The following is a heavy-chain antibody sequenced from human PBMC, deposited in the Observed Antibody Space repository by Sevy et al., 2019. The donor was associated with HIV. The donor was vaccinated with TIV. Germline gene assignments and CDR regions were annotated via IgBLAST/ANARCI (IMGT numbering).Heavy chain of an antibody. CDR3: ARDGGRITMVQGVLAYYHGMDV. Sequence: GGSLRLSCAASGFTFNIYAMTWVRQAPGKGLKWVSSSSSSSNYIYYADSVKGRFTISRDNAKNSLYLQMNSLRAEDTAVYYCARDGGRITMVQGVLAYYHGMDVWGQGTTVTVSS. D-gene: IGHD3-10*01. J-gene: IGHJ6*02. CDR1: GFTFNIYA. V-gene: IGHV3-21*01. CDR2: SSSSSNYI.